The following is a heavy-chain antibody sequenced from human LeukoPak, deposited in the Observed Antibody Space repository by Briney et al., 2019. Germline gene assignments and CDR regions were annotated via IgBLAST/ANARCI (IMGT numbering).Heavy chain of an antibody. Sequence: GGSLRLSCAASGFTFSSYGMHWVRQAPGKGLEWVAVIWYDGSNKYYADSVKGRFTISRDNSKNTLYLQMISLRAEDTAVYYCANYGSVSYFAYWGQGTLVTVSS. D-gene: IGHD3-10*01. CDR2: IWYDGSNK. CDR3: ANYGSVSYFAY. V-gene: IGHV3-30*02. CDR1: GFTFSSYG. J-gene: IGHJ4*02.